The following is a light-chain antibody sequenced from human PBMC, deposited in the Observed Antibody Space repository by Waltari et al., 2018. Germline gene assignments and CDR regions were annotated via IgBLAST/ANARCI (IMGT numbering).Light chain of an antibody. J-gene: IGLJ1*01. V-gene: IGLV2-14*01. CDR2: EVS. Sequence: QSALTHPASVSGSPGQSIPISCSGTDSDVGASDFVSWYQQHPGKAPHLIIYEVSNRPSGISNRFSASKSGNTASLTISGLQAEDEADYYCSSYTTSSAPGVFGTGTRVTVL. CDR1: DSDVGASDF. CDR3: SSYTTSSAPGV.